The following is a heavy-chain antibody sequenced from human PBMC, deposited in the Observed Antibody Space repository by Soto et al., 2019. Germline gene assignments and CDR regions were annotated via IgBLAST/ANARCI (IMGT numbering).Heavy chain of an antibody. J-gene: IGHJ4*01. CDR1: GFTFSTHS. Sequence: GGSLRLSGSASGFTFSTHSMNWVRQAPGKGLEWISYITSSSVTMYADSVKGRFTISRDNAKNSLYLQMNSLRAEDTAVYYCAKSWIAACPIDHHVDDCGTGT. CDR3: AKSWIAACPIDHHVDD. CDR2: ITSSSVT. D-gene: IGHD6-6*01. V-gene: IGHV3-48*01.